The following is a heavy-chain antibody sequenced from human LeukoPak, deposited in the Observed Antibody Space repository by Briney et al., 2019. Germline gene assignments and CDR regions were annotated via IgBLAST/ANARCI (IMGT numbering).Heavy chain of an antibody. CDR1: GFTLSSYD. D-gene: IGHD4-11*01. V-gene: IGHV3-13*01. J-gene: IGHJ5*02. CDR3: ARGSQSWFDP. Sequence: GGSLRLSCAASGFTLSSYDMHWVRQAPGKGLEWVSAIGTAGDTYSPGSVKGRFTISRENAKNSLYLQVNSLRAGDTAVYYCARGSQSWFDPWGQGTLVTVSS. CDR2: IGTAGDT.